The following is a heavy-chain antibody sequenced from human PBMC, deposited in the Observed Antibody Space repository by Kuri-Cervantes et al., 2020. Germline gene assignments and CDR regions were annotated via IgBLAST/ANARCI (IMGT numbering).Heavy chain of an antibody. V-gene: IGHV4-38-2*02. CDR1: GHSISSGYY. CDR3: ARDSSGWNHFDY. CDR2: IYHSGST. J-gene: IGHJ4*02. Sequence: SETLSLTCAVSGHSISSGYYWAWIRQPPGKGLEWIGSIYHSGSTNYNPSLKSRVTISVDTSKNQFSLKLSSVTAADTAVYYCARDSSGWNHFDYWGQGTLVTVSS. D-gene: IGHD6-19*01.